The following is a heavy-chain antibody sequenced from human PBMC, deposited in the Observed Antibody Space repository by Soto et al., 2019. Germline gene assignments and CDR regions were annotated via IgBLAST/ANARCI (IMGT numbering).Heavy chain of an antibody. CDR3: ASYDYIWEQAFDY. Sequence: PGGSLRLSCAASGFTFSSYWMSWVRQAPGKGLEWVANIKQDGSEKYYVDSVKGRFTISRDNAKNSLYLQMNSLRAEDTAVYYCASYDYIWEQAFDYWGQGTLVTVSS. D-gene: IGHD3-16*01. J-gene: IGHJ4*02. CDR2: IKQDGSEK. CDR1: GFTFSSYW. V-gene: IGHV3-7*01.